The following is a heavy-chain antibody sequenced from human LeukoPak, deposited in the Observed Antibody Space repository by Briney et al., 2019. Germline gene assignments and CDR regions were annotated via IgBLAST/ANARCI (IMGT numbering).Heavy chain of an antibody. J-gene: IGHJ4*02. Sequence: GASVKVSCKASGYTFTTYYMHWVRQAPGQGLQWMGIINPSGGSTSYAQKFQGRVTMTRDTSTSTVYMELSSLRSDDTAIYYCARSVKMPTIVHWGQGTPVTVSS. CDR1: GYTFTTYY. V-gene: IGHV1-46*03. CDR2: INPSGGST. D-gene: IGHD5-24*01. CDR3: ARSVKMPTIVH.